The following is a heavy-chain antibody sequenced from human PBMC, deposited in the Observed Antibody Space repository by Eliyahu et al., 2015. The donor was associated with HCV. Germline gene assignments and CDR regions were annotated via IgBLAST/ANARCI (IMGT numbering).Heavy chain of an antibody. CDR2: ISSSGNTI. V-gene: IGHV3-11*01. CDR1: GFXFSAYY. Sequence: QVHLVESGGGLVKPGGSLRLSCAASGFXFSAYYMTWIRQAPGKGLGWISYISSSGNTIYYADSVKGRFTISRDSGKNSLYLQMNSLRAEDTAVYYCARDGGIRFPYYGMDVWGQGTTVTVSS. D-gene: IGHD3-3*01. J-gene: IGHJ6*02. CDR3: ARDGGIRFPYYGMDV.